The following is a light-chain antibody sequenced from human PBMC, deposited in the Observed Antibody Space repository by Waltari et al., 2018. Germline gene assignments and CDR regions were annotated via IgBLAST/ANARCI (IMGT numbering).Light chain of an antibody. CDR3: QQYSSTSRLT. J-gene: IGKJ4*01. Sequence: EIVLTQSPGTLSSALGDRATLSCRASQTFSSNFSSCYQQTPGPPPPLLIYASSIRTAGMPETWSSSGAATKFTITTSSREPEDFAVYYCQQYSSTSRLTFGRGTKVEVK. V-gene: IGKV3-20*01. CDR2: ASS. CDR1: QTFSSNF.